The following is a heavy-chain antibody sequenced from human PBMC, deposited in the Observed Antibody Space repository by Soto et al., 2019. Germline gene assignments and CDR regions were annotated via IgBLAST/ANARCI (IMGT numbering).Heavy chain of an antibody. Sequence: PGGSLRLSCAASGFTFSSYAMSWVRQAPGKGLEWVSAISGSGGSTYYADSVKGRFTISRDNSKNTLYLQMNSLRAEDTAVYYCAKDSEDSSGYYYFDYWGQGTLVTVSS. CDR3: AKDSEDSSGYYYFDY. V-gene: IGHV3-23*01. CDR2: ISGSGGST. CDR1: GFTFSSYA. J-gene: IGHJ4*02. D-gene: IGHD3-22*01.